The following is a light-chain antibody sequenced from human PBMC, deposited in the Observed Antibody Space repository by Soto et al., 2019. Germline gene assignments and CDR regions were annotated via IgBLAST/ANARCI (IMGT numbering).Light chain of an antibody. J-gene: IGKJ3*01. CDR1: QSLLHSNGYNY. V-gene: IGKV2-28*01. CDR3: MQALQAPFT. CDR2: SGS. Sequence: EIVMTQSPLSPPVTPGEPASISCKSSQSLLHSNGYNYLDWYLQKPGQSPQLLIYSGSNRASGVPDRFSGSGSGTDFTLKISRVEAEDVAVYYCMQALQAPFTFGPGTKVDIK.